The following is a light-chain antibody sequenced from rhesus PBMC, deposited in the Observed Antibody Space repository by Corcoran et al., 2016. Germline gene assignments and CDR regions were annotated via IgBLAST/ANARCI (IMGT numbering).Light chain of an antibody. CDR2: YAN. J-gene: IGKJ4*01. V-gene: IGKV1-32*02. CDR1: QGISNY. Sequence: DIQMSQSPSSLSASVGDRVTITCRASQGISNYLNWYQQKPGKAPKLLINYANSLTSGVPSRCSGSGSWTEFTLTISSLQPEDLATYYCQRGSSNPLTFGGGTKVEFK. CDR3: QRGSSNPLT.